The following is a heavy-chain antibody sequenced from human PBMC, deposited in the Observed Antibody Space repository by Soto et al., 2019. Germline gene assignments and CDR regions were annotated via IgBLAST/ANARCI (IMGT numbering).Heavy chain of an antibody. D-gene: IGHD3-16*01. V-gene: IGHV1-18*01. J-gene: IGHJ6*02. CDR2: ISAYNGNT. CDR3: ARVKRVGEVVREHFYGSGRPRYYYYGMDV. Sequence: ASVKVSCKASGYTFTSYGISWVRQAPGQGLEWMGWISAYNGNTNYAQKLQGRVTMTTDTSTSTAYMELRSLRSDDTAVYYCARVKRVGEVVREHFYGSGRPRYYYYGMDVWDEGTTVTVSS. CDR1: GYTFTSYG.